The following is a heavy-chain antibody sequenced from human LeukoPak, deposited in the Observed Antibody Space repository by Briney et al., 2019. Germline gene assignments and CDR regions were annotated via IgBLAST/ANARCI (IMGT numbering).Heavy chain of an antibody. CDR1: GFTFNNYA. CDR3: ARDREWGPFYFDF. J-gene: IGHJ4*02. V-gene: IGHV3-30*04. Sequence: GGSLRLSCTGSGFTFNNYAVHWVRQAPGRGLEWVAIISYDGSKKYYGDSVKGRLTISRDNSKNTVYLQMSNLRADDTAVYYCARDREWGPFYFDFWAQGTLVTVSS. CDR2: ISYDGSKK. D-gene: IGHD3-3*01.